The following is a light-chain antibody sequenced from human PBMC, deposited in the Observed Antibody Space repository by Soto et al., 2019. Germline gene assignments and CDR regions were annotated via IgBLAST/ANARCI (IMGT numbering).Light chain of an antibody. CDR3: SSSTSSSTRV. J-gene: IGLJ1*01. V-gene: IGLV2-14*03. CDR1: SSDVGAYDY. Sequence: QPVLTNLASVSGAPRHSISISCTGTSSDVGAYDYVSWYQQHPDKAPKLMIYEVSNRPSGVSNRFSGSKSVNTATLTISGLQAEDEADYCSSSTSSSTRVFGTGTKVPV. CDR2: EVS.